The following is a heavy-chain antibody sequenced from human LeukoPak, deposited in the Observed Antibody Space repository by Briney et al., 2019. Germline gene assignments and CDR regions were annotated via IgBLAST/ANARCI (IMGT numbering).Heavy chain of an antibody. J-gene: IGHJ5*02. CDR3: ARGKTSQNIVTRKTYNWFDP. V-gene: IGHV3-21*01. Sequence: GGSLRLSCAASGFTFSSYSMNWVRQAPGKGLEWVSSISSSSDYIYYADSVKGRFAISRDNAKNSLYLQMKSLRAEDTAVYYCARGKTSQNIVTRKTYNWFDPWGQGTLVTVSS. CDR1: GFTFSSYS. D-gene: IGHD2/OR15-2a*01. CDR2: ISSSSDYI.